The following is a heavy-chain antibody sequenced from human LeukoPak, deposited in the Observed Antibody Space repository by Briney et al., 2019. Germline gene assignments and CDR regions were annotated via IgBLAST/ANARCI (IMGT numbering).Heavy chain of an antibody. Sequence: GRSLRLSCAASGFTFNNYAMHWVRQAPGKGLEWVAVMSYDGSNKYYADSVKGRFTITSDNSKTTLYLQMNSLRAEDTAIYYCAREGQPLSRNSWFDPWGQGALVTVSS. CDR3: AREGQPLSRNSWFDP. CDR2: MSYDGSNK. CDR1: GFTFNNYA. D-gene: IGHD6-13*01. V-gene: IGHV3-30*04. J-gene: IGHJ5*02.